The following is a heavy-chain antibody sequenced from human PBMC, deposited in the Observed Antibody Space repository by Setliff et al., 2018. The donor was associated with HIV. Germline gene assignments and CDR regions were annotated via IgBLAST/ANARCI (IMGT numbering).Heavy chain of an antibody. CDR1: GGSVSSGGYY. J-gene: IGHJ3*02. D-gene: IGHD7-27*01. CDR2: IYYSGTT. CDR3: ARDGLNWGERGGFDI. V-gene: IGHV4-31*02. Sequence: SETLSLTCSVSGGSVSSGGYYWSWIRQFPGKGLEWIGDIYYSGTTYYNPSLKSRVTISLDISNNHFSLRLTSVTAADTALYYCARDGLNWGERGGFDIWGQGTMVTVSS.